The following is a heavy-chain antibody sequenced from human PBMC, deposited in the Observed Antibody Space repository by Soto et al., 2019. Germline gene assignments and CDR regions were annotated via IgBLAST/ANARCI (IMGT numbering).Heavy chain of an antibody. D-gene: IGHD6-19*01. J-gene: IGHJ1*01. V-gene: IGHV3-23*01. CDR3: AKGVPGIAVAGTGYFQH. CDR2: ISGSGDST. Sequence: EVQLLESGGGLVQPGGSLRLSCAASGFTFSSYAMSWVRQAPGKGLEWVSGISGSGDSTYYADSVKGRFTISIDNSKNTLYMQMNSLRAEDTAVYYCAKGVPGIAVAGTGYFQHWGQGTLVTVSS. CDR1: GFTFSSYA.